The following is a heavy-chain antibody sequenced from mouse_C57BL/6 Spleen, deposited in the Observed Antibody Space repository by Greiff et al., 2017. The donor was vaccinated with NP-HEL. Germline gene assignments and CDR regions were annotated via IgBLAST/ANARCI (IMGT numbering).Heavy chain of an antibody. D-gene: IGHD1-1*01. V-gene: IGHV5-17*01. CDR2: ISSGSSTI. CDR1: GFTFSDYG. CDR3: ARDITTVVATNFDV. Sequence: EVHLVESGGGLVKPGGSLKLSCAASGFTFSDYGMHWVRQAPEKGLEWVAYISSGSSTIYYADTVKGRFTISRDNAKNTLFLQMTSLRSEDTAMYYCARDITTVVATNFDVWGTGTTVTVSS. J-gene: IGHJ1*03.